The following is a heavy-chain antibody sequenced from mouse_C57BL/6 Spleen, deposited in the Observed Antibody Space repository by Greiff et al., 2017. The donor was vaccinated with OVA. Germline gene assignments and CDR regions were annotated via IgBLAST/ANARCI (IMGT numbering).Heavy chain of an antibody. V-gene: IGHV5-6*01. CDR2: ISSGGSYT. CDR3: ARQDYGSSPYYCDY. CDR1: GFTFSSYG. Sequence: EVHLVESGGDLVKPGGSLKLSCAASGFTFSSYGMSWVRQTPDKRLEWVATISSGGSYTYYPDSVKGRFTISRDNAKNTLYLQMSSLKSEDTAMYYCARQDYGSSPYYCDYWGQGTTLTVSS. D-gene: IGHD1-1*01. J-gene: IGHJ2*01.